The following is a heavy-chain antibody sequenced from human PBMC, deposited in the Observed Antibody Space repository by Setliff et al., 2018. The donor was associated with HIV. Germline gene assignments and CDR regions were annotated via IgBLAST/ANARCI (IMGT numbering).Heavy chain of an antibody. CDR1: GGSISSYY. V-gene: IGHV4-4*07. J-gene: IGHJ4*02. D-gene: IGHD6-13*01. CDR3: AKTGGSSWYFYFDY. CDR2: IYTSGST. Sequence: SETLSLTCPVSGGSISSYYWSWIRQPAGKGLEWIGRIYTSGSTNYNPSLKSRVTMSVDTSKNQFSLKLSSVTAADTAVYYCAKTGGSSWYFYFDYWGQGTLVTVSS.